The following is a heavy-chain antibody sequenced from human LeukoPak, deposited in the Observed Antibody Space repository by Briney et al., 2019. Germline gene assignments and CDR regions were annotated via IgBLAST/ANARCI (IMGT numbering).Heavy chain of an antibody. CDR3: ARVPGVTRYFDS. V-gene: IGHV3-21*01. D-gene: IGHD4-23*01. Sequence: GGSLRLSCAGSEFTFRSYSMSWVRQPPGKGLEWVSSISSNGGYIYYADSVKGRFTISRDNARDSVYLQMKSLRAEDTAVYYCARVPGVTRYFDSWGQGVLVTVSS. CDR1: EFTFRSYS. J-gene: IGHJ4*02. CDR2: ISSNGGYI.